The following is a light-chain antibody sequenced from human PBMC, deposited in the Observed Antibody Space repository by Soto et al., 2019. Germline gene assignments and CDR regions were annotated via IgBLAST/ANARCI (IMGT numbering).Light chain of an antibody. CDR2: EVS. Sequence: QSALTQPPSASGSPGQSVTISCTGTNSDVGGYNYVSWYQQHPGKAPKLMIYEVSHRPSGVPDRFSGSKSGNTASLTVSGLRAEDEADYYCSSYAGSNNYVFGTGTKLTVL. V-gene: IGLV2-8*01. J-gene: IGLJ1*01. CDR1: NSDVGGYNY. CDR3: SSYAGSNNYV.